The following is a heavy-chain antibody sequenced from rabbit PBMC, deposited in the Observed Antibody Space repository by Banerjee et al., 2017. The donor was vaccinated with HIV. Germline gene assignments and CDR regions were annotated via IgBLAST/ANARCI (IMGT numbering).Heavy chain of an antibody. CDR3: ARGTSSSGYYMGL. V-gene: IGHV1S7*01. Sequence: QLKESGGGLVQPGGSLKLSCKASEFDLSTYGMSWVRQAPGKGLEWIGFIDPMFGTTYYATWVNGRFTISSHNAQSTLYLQLSSLTAADTATYFCARGTSSSGYYMGLWGPGTLVTVS. D-gene: IGHD1-1*01. CDR1: EFDLSTYG. J-gene: IGHJ6*01. CDR2: IDPMFGTT.